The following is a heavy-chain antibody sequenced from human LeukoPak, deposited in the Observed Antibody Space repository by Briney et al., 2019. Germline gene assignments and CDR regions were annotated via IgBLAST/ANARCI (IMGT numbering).Heavy chain of an antibody. CDR2: IYPGDSDT. D-gene: IGHD6-13*01. V-gene: IGHV5-51*01. Sequence: GESLKISCRGSGYSFTSYWIGWGRQMPGKGVEGRGIIYPGDSDTRYSPSFQGQVTISADKSIRTAYLQWSSLKASDTAMYYCARQHSSSWYYFDYWGQGSLVTASS. CDR3: ARQHSSSWYYFDY. CDR1: GYSFTSYW. J-gene: IGHJ4*02.